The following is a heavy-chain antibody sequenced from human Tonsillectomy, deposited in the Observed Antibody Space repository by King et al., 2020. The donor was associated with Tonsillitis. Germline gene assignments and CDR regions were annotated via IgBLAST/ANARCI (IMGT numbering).Heavy chain of an antibody. J-gene: IGHJ4*02. V-gene: IGHV4-39*01. CDR2: IYYSGST. CDR3: ARRGVAVAGRRYFDY. D-gene: IGHD6-19*01. Sequence: QLQESGPGLVKPSETLSLTCTVSGGSISSSSYYWGWIRQPPGKGLEWIGSIYYSGSTYYNPSLKSRVTISVDTSKNQFSLNMSSVTAADTAVYYCARRGVAVAGRRYFDYWGQGTLVTVSS. CDR1: GGSISSSSYY.